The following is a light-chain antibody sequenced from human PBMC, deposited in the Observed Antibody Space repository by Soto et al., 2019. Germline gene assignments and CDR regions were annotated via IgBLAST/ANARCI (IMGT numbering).Light chain of an antibody. Sequence: EIVLTQSPGNLSLSPGERATLSCKASQTINRIYVAWYQQKPGQAPRFLIYRTSDRANGIPGRFSGSGSGTDFTLTISRLEPEDFAIYYCQQYGSSPITFGQGTRLEF. J-gene: IGKJ5*01. CDR3: QQYGSSPIT. V-gene: IGKV3-20*01. CDR2: RTS. CDR1: QTINRIY.